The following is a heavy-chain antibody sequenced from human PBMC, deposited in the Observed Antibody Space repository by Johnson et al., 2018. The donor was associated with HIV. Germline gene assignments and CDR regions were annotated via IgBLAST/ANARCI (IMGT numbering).Heavy chain of an antibody. D-gene: IGHD6-6*01. Sequence: VQLVESGGGVVQPGGSLRLSCVASGFTFSDYYMDWVRQAPGKGLEWVGRITSKTDGETRDYAAPVKGRFTISRDDSKNTLYLQMNSLKTEDTAVYYCTTLYNSSSTLAFDIWGQGTMVTVSS. CDR3: TTLYNSSSTLAFDI. V-gene: IGHV3-15*01. CDR2: ITSKTDGETR. J-gene: IGHJ3*02. CDR1: GFTFSDYY.